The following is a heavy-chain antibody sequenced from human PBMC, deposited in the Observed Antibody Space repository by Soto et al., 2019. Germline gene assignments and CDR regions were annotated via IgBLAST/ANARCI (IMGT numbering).Heavy chain of an antibody. CDR3: ASMGYQYGSGSYPLDY. Sequence: SETLSLTCAVYGGSFSGYYWTWIRQPPGKGLEWIGFIYNSGSTHYSPSLKSRVTISVDTSKNQFSLKLRSVTAADTAVYYCASMGYQYGSGSYPLDYWGQGTLVTVSS. D-gene: IGHD3-10*01. V-gene: IGHV4-59*08. CDR1: GGSFSGYY. J-gene: IGHJ4*02. CDR2: IYNSGST.